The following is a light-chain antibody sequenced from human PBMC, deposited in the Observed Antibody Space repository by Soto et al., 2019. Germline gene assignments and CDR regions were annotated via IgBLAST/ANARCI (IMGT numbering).Light chain of an antibody. CDR3: CSYAGDNYV. CDR2: VVS. J-gene: IGLJ1*01. Sequence: QSVLTQPASVSGSPGQSITISCTGTSSDVGSYNLVSWYQHRPGKAPQLMIFVVSKRPSGVSNRFSGSKSGNTASLTISGLQAEDEADYYCCSYAGDNYVFGAGTKVTVL. V-gene: IGLV2-23*02. CDR1: SSDVGSYNL.